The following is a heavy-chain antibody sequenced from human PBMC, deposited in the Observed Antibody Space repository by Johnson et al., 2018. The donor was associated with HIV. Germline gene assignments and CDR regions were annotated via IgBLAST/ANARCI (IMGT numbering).Heavy chain of an antibody. CDR2: IGTAGDT. CDR3: ARRGYGSSGGGLDI. J-gene: IGHJ3*02. CDR1: GFTFSSYD. Sequence: VQLVESGGGLVHPGGSLRLSCAASGFTFSSYDMHWVRQATGKGLEWVSAIGTAGDTYYPGSVKGRFTISRENAKNSLYLQMNSLRAGDTAVYYCARRGYGSSGGGLDIWGQGTMVTVSS. D-gene: IGHD6-6*01. V-gene: IGHV3-13*01.